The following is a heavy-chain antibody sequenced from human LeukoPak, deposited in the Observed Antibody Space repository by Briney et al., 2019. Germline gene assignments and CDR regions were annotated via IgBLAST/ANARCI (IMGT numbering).Heavy chain of an antibody. CDR1: GGTFISYA. D-gene: IGHD2-2*01. J-gene: IGHJ5*02. V-gene: IGHV1-69*01. CDR2: IIPIFGTA. CDR3: ARVRDIVVVPAAMSAFDP. Sequence: SVKVPCKASGGTFISYAISWVRQAPGQGLEWMGGIIPIFGTANYAQKFQGRVTITADESTSTAYMELSSLRSEDTAVYYCARVRDIVVVPAAMSAFDPWGQGTLVTVSS.